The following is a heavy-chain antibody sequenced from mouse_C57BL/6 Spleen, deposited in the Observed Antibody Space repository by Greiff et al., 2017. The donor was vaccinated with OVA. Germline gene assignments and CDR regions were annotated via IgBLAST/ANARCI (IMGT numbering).Heavy chain of an antibody. V-gene: IGHV1-80*01. CDR1: GYAFSSYW. CDR3: ARAGSSFWFAY. CDR2: IYPGDGDT. Sequence: QVHVKQSGAELVKPGASVKISCKASGYAFSSYWMNWVKQRPGKGLEWIGQIYPGDGDTNYNGKFKGKATLTADKSSSTAYMQLSSLTSEDSAVYFCARAGSSFWFAYWGQGTLVTVSA. D-gene: IGHD1-1*01. J-gene: IGHJ3*01.